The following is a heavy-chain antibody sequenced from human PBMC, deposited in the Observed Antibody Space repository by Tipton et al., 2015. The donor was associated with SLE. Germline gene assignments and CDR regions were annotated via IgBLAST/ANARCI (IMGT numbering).Heavy chain of an antibody. D-gene: IGHD6-13*01. J-gene: IGHJ1*01. CDR1: GDSISRSTYY. CDR3: ARLGIATTGTNKYFQH. CDR2: LYYGGNT. V-gene: IGHV4-39*07. Sequence: TLSLTCTVSGDSISRSTYYWAWIRQPPGKGLEWIGSLYYGGNTYYNPSLKSRVIMSVDTSKNQFCLKLSSVTAADTAVYYCARLGIATTGTNKYFQHWGQGTLVTVSS.